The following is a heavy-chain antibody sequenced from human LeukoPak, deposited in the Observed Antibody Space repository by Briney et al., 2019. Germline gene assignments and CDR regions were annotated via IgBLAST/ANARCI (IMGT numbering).Heavy chain of an antibody. D-gene: IGHD6-6*01. J-gene: IGHJ4*02. V-gene: IGHV3-11*06. CDR2: ISSSSSYT. CDR3: ARGLDYFDY. CDR1: GFNFNDYY. Sequence: PGGSLRLSCAASGFNFNDYYVSWIRQAPGKGLEWVSYISSSSSYTNYADSVKGRFTISRDNAKNSLYLQMNSLRAEDTAVYYCARGLDYFDYWGQGTLVTVSS.